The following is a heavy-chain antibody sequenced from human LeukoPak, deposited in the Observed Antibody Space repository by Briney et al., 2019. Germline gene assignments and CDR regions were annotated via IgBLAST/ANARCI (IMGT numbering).Heavy chain of an antibody. V-gene: IGHV5-51*01. CDR1: GYSFTSYW. D-gene: IGHD6-13*01. CDR2: IYPGDSDT. J-gene: IGHJ4*02. Sequence: GESLKISCKGSGYSFTSYWIGWVRQMPGKGLEWMGIIYPGDSDTRYSPSFQGQVTISPDKSISTAYLQWSSLKASDTAMYYCARQYSSSWYWGYYFDYWGQGTLVTVSS. CDR3: ARQYSSSWYWGYYFDY.